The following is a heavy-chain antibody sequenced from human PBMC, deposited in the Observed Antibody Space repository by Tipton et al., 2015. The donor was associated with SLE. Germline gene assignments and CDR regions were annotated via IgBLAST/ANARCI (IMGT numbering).Heavy chain of an antibody. J-gene: IGHJ6*02. CDR3: AREAVWLQLEGELYYQYGMDA. D-gene: IGHD5-24*01. Sequence: QVQLVQSGAEVKKPGASVRVSCKAYGYSFNIYSISWVRQAPGQGLEWMAWINTYNGNTQYAPNFQGRVTLTTDTSTSTVYLDVRSLRSDDTAIYYCAREAVWLQLEGELYYQYGMDAWGQGTTVTVSS. CDR2: INTYNGNT. V-gene: IGHV1-18*04. CDR1: GYSFNIYS.